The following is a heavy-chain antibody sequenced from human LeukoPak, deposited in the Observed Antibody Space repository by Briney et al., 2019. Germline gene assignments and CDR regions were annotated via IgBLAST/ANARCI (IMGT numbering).Heavy chain of an antibody. V-gene: IGHV3-21*01. Sequence: GGSLRLSCAASGFTFSTYTMNRVRQAPGKGLEWVSSISDSSGSIYYADSVKGRFTISRDNAKNSLYLQMNSLRGEDTAVYYCARDAVIVDINGFDIWGRGTMVTVSS. CDR1: GFTFSTYT. CDR3: ARDAVIVDINGFDI. CDR2: ISDSSGSI. D-gene: IGHD2/OR15-2a*01. J-gene: IGHJ3*02.